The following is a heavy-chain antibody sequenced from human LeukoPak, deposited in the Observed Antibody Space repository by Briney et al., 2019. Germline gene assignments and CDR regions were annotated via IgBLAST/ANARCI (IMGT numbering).Heavy chain of an antibody. CDR3: ARDTAPDYYDSSGYQVGFDY. CDR1: GDSVSSNSAA. V-gene: IGHV6-1*01. CDR2: TYYRSMWYN. D-gene: IGHD3-22*01. Sequence: SQTLSLTCAISGDSVSSNSAAWNWIRQSPSRGLECLGRTYYRSMWYNDYAVSVKSRITITPDTSRNQFSLQLNSVTPEDTAVYYCARDTAPDYYDSSGYQVGFDYWGQGTLVTVSS. J-gene: IGHJ4*02.